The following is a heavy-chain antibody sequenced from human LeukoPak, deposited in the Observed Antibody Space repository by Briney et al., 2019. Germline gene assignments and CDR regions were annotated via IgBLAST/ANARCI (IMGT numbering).Heavy chain of an antibody. D-gene: IGHD6-13*01. J-gene: IGHJ4*02. CDR2: INPNSGGT. Sequence: GASVKVSCKASGYTFTGYYMHWVRQAPGQGLEWMGWINPNSGGTNYAQKFQGRVTMTRDTSTSTVYMELSSLRSEDTAVYYCARATQPNIAPAATGDWGQGTLVTVSS. CDR1: GYTFTGYY. V-gene: IGHV1-2*02. CDR3: ARATQPNIAPAATGD.